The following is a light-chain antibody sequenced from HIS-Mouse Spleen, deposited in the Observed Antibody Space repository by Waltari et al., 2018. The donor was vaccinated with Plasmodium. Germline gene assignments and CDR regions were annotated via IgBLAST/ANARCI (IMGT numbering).Light chain of an antibody. CDR2: DAS. V-gene: IGKV3-11*01. J-gene: IGKJ4*01. Sequence: EIVLTQSPATLSLSPGERATLSCRASQSVSSYLAWYQQKPGQAPRLLIYDASNRATGRPARFSGSGSGTDFTLTISSLEPEDFAVYYCQQRSNWPRVLTFGGGTKVEIK. CDR3: QQRSNWPRVLT. CDR1: QSVSSY.